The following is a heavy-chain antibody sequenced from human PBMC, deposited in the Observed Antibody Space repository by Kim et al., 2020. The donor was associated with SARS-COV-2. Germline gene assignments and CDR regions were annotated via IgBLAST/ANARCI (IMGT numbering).Heavy chain of an antibody. V-gene: IGHV3-30*07. J-gene: IGHJ2*01. CDR3: ARDGSGGAWKYFDF. Sequence: DSMKARLHTSRDNSKNTLYLQMDGLRAEDTAIYYCARDGSGGAWKYFDFWGRGTLVTVSS. D-gene: IGHD2-15*01.